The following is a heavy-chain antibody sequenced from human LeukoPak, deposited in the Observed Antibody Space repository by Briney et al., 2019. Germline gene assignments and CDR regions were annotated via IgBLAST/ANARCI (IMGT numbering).Heavy chain of an antibody. J-gene: IGHJ5*02. CDR2: IYTSGST. V-gene: IGHV4-61*02. CDR3: ARDSPDLGYCSSTSCYTGFWFDP. Sequence: TSQTLSLTCTVSGGSISSGSYYWSWIRQPAGKGLEWIGRIYTSGSTNYNPSPKSRVTISVDTSKNQFSLKLSSVTAADTAVYYCARDSPDLGYCSSTSCYTGFWFDPWGQGTLVTVSS. CDR1: GGSISSGSYY. D-gene: IGHD2-2*02.